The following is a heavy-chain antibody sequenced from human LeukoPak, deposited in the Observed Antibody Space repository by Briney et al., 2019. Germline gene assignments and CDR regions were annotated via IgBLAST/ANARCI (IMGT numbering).Heavy chain of an antibody. Sequence: PGGSLRLSCAASGFTFSGYEMNWVRQAPGKGLEWVSYISSSGSTIYYADSVKGRFTISRGNAKNSLYLQMNSLRAEDTAVYYCAELGITMIGGVWGKGTTVTISS. CDR2: ISSSGSTI. CDR3: AELGITMIGGV. J-gene: IGHJ6*04. V-gene: IGHV3-48*03. CDR1: GFTFSGYE. D-gene: IGHD3-10*02.